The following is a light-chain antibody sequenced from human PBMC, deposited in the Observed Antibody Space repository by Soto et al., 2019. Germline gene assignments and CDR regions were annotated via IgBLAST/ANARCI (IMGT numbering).Light chain of an antibody. CDR1: QSISSW. CDR2: KAS. J-gene: IGKJ4*01. CDR3: QQYDSFSLT. V-gene: IGKV1-5*03. Sequence: DIQMTHSPSTLSASVGDRVTITCRASQSISSWLAWYQQKPGKAPKRLIYKASTLESGVPSRFSGSGSGTEFTLTTSSLQPADFATYYCQQYDSFSLTFGGGTKVEIK.